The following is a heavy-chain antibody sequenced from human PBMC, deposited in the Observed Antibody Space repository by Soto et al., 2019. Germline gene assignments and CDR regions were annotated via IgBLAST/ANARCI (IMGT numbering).Heavy chain of an antibody. CDR1: GGSFSGYY. J-gene: IGHJ5*02. CDR3: ARRAARPKGFDP. V-gene: IGHV4-34*01. CDR2: INHSGST. Sequence: SETLSLTCAVYGGSFSGYYWSWIRQPPGKGLEWIGEINHSGSTNYNPSLKSRVTISVDTSKNQFSLKLSSVTAADTAVYYCARRAARPKGFDPWGQGTLVTVSS. D-gene: IGHD6-6*01.